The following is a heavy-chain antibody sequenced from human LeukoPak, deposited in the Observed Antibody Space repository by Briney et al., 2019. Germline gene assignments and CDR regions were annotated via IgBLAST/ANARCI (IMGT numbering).Heavy chain of an antibody. CDR1: GFTFDKYA. CDR3: AKDLSMVFDAFNI. CDR2: ISGDAATT. V-gene: IGHV3-43*02. Sequence: GGPLRLSCAASGFTFDKYAMHWVRQAPGKGLEWVSLISGDAATTYYAPSVKGRVTVSRDNNKNSLFLQMNNLRTEDSALYYCAKDLSMVFDAFNIWGQGTLVTVSS. D-gene: IGHD4/OR15-4a*01. J-gene: IGHJ3*02.